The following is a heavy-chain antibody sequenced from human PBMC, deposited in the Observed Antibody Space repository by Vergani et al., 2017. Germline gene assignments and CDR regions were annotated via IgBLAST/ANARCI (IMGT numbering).Heavy chain of an antibody. CDR2: ISYDDTNE. D-gene: IGHD3-10*01. CDR1: GFTFRSYG. Sequence: QVQLVESGGGVVQPGRSLRLSCAASGFTFRSYGIHRVRQAPGKGLECVAIISYDDTNEYYADSVKGRVTISRDNSRNTLYLQMNSLRAGDTAVYYCVKDTPMVFDRTTMVRGVIIAFDYCGQGTLVTVSS. J-gene: IGHJ4*02. V-gene: IGHV3-30*18. CDR3: VKDTPMVFDRTTMVRGVIIAFDY.